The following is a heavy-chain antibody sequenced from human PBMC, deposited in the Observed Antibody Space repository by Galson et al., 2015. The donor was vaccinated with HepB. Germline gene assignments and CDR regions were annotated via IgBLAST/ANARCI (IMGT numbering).Heavy chain of an antibody. D-gene: IGHD3-22*01. V-gene: IGHV3-21*01. J-gene: IGHJ6*02. CDR2: ISSSSSYI. CDR3: ARDQVADDSSGLGYYYGMDV. CDR1: GFTFSSYS. Sequence: SLRLSCAASGFTFSSYSMNWVRQAPGKGLEWVSSISSSSSYIYYADSVKGRFTISRDNAKNSLYLQMNSLRAEDTAVYYCARDQVADDSSGLGYYYGMDVWGQGTTVTVPS.